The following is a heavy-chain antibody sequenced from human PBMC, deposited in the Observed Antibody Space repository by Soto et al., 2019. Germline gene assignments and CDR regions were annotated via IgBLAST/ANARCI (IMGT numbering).Heavy chain of an antibody. CDR2: IIPVLGPP. Sequence: QVQLVQSGAEVKKPGSSVTVSCTVSGDTFSTSTINWVRQAPRQGLEWMGRIIPVLGPPNYSQTFQGRLTIASVMSTNTVYMELSSLRSEDTAIYFCWRRGDDSPSVDVDRWGQGTLVTVSS. CDR3: WRRGDDSPSVDVDR. CDR1: GDTFSTST. J-gene: IGHJ5*02. D-gene: IGHD5-12*01. V-gene: IGHV1-69*08.